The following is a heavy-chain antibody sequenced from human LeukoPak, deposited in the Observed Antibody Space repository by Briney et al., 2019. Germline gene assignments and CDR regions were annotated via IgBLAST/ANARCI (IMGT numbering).Heavy chain of an antibody. CDR3: ARESGEAFDI. J-gene: IGHJ3*02. V-gene: IGHV3-21*01. CDR2: ISDNSRSL. D-gene: IGHD7-27*01. Sequence: GGSLRLSCAASGFTFSSYNMNWVRQAPWKGLEWVSSISDNSRSLYYADSVKGRFTISRDNAKNSLYLQMNSLRDEDTAVYYCARESGEAFDIWGQGTMVTVSS. CDR1: GFTFSSYN.